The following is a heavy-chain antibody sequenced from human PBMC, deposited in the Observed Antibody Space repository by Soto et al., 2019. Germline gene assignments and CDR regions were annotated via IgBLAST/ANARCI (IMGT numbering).Heavy chain of an antibody. V-gene: IGHV4-31*11. D-gene: IGHD3-22*01. CDR1: GGSITSGAYY. Sequence: SETLSLTCAVSGGSITSGAYYWTWIRQHPGKGLEWTAYIHYSGRTYYNPSLKSRVTISVDTSNNQFSLKLSSVTAADTAVYYCARYYFDSSGYSNWFDPWGQGTLVTVSS. CDR3: ARYYFDSSGYSNWFDP. J-gene: IGHJ5*02. CDR2: IHYSGRT.